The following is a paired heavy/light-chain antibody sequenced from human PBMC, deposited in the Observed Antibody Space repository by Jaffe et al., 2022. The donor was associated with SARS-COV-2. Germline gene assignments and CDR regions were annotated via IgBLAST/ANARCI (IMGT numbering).Light chain of an antibody. CDR3: SSFAGSDSVYV. J-gene: IGLJ1*01. Sequence: QSALTQPPSASGSPGQSVTISCTGTSSDVGGYDYVSWYQQHPGKAPKLMIYEVNKRPSGVPDRFSGSKSGNTASLTVSGLQVEDEADYYCSSFAGSDSVYVFGIGTKVTVL. V-gene: IGLV2-8*01. CDR1: SSDVGGYDY. CDR2: EVN.
Heavy chain of an antibody. D-gene: IGHD2-2*01. CDR1: GGSTRNIF. V-gene: IGHV4-59*01. Sequence: QVQLQESGPGQVKPSETLSLTCTVSGGSTRNIFWNWIRQPPGKGLEWIGYIDNSGSTHYNPSFKSRLTISADRSKNQFSLNLGSVSAADTAVYYCARGYCSSSSCFGFHFYYGLDVWGRGTTVTVSS. J-gene: IGHJ6*02. CDR3: ARGYCSSSSCFGFHFYYGLDV. CDR2: IDNSGST.